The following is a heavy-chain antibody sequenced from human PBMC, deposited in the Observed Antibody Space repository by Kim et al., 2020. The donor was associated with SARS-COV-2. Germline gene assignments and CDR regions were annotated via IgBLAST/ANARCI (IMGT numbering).Heavy chain of an antibody. D-gene: IGHD3-10*01. CDR3: ARDRLLWFGELLSADYYYYYGMDV. V-gene: IGHV4-59*01. Sequence: SETLSLTCTVSGGSISSYYWSWIRQPPGKGLEWIGYIYYSGSTNYNPSLKSRVTISVDTSKNQFSLKLSSVTAADTAVYYCARDRLLWFGELLSADYYYYYGMDVWGQGTTVTVSS. CDR2: IYYSGST. CDR1: GGSISSYY. J-gene: IGHJ6*02.